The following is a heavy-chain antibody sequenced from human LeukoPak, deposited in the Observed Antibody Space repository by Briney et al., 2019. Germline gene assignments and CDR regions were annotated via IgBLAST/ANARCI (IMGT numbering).Heavy chain of an antibody. D-gene: IGHD4-17*01. J-gene: IGHJ4*02. CDR1: GGTFSSYA. CDR2: IIPIFGTA. Sequence: ASVKVSCKASGGTFSSYAISWVRQAPGQGLEWMGRIIPIFGTANYAQKFQGRVTITTDESTSTAYMELSSLRSEDTAVYYCARAGPFHYGDYADYFDYWGQGTLFTVSS. V-gene: IGHV1-69*05. CDR3: ARAGPFHYGDYADYFDY.